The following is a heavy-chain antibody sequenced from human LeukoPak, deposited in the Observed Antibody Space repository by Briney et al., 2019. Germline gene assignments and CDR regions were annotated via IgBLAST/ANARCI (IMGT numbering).Heavy chain of an antibody. J-gene: IGHJ4*02. CDR2: IYYSGST. Sequence: SETLSHTCTVPGGSISRYYWSWIRQPPGKGLEWIGYIYYSGSTNYNPSLKSRVTISVDTSKNQFSLKLSSATAADTAVYYCARHRPAYDILTGYYYSGDFDYWGQGTLVTVSS. V-gene: IGHV4-59*08. CDR3: ARHRPAYDILTGYYYSGDFDY. CDR1: GGSISRYY. D-gene: IGHD3-9*01.